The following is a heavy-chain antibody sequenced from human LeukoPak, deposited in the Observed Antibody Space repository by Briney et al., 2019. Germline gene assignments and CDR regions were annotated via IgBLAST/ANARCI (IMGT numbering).Heavy chain of an antibody. Sequence: ASVKVSCKASGGTFSSYAISWVRQAPGQGLEWMGRIIPILGIANYAQKFQGRVTITADKSTSTAYMELSSLRSEDTAVYYCARSFMELSTSTAYMELSSWGQETLVTVSS. V-gene: IGHV1-69*04. CDR3: ARSFMELSTSTAYMELSS. J-gene: IGHJ5*02. CDR2: IIPILGIA. CDR1: GGTFSSYA. D-gene: IGHD4/OR15-4a*01.